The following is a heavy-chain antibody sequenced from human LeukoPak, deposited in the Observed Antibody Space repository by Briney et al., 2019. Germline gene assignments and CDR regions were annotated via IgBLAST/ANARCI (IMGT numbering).Heavy chain of an antibody. D-gene: IGHD6-13*01. V-gene: IGHV3-7*01. CDR1: TFTFSSYW. CDR2: IKQDGSEK. J-gene: IGHJ4*02. Sequence: GGSLRLSCAASTFTFSSYWMSWVRQAPGKGLEWVANIKQDGSEKYYVDSVKGRFTISRDNAKNSLYLQMNSLRAEDTAVYYCATRPYSSSWYPHYWGQGTLVTVSS. CDR3: ATRPYSSSWYPHY.